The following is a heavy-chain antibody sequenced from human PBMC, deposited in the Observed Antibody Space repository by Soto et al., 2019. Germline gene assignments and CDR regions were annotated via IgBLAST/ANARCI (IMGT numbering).Heavy chain of an antibody. V-gene: IGHV4-34*01. CDR1: GGSFSGYY. CDR3: AIGLPGRLLNH. CDR2: ISHIGNT. Sequence: QVQLQQWGAGLLKPSETLSLTCAVYGGSFSGYYWSWIRQPPGKGLEWIGEISHIGNTNYNPSLKSRVTISVDTSKIQCPLQLCSVPAADTAVYYCAIGLPGRLLNHWGQGTLVTVSS. D-gene: IGHD3-22*01. J-gene: IGHJ5*02.